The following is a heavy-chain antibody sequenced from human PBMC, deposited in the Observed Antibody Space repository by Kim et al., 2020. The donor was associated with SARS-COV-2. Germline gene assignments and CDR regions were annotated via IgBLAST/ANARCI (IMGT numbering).Heavy chain of an antibody. Sequence: DYAVSVKSQITINPDTSKNQFALQLNSVTPEDTAVYYCARGVGLIDWFDPWGQGTLVTVSS. J-gene: IGHJ5*02. V-gene: IGHV6-1*01. D-gene: IGHD2-21*01. CDR3: ARGVGLIDWFDP.